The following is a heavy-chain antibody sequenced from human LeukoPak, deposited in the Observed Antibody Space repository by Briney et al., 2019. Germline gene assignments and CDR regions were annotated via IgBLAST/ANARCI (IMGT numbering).Heavy chain of an antibody. CDR1: GFIFSNYA. J-gene: IGHJ3*02. CDR3: AIDFSSGSI. V-gene: IGHV3-30*04. CDR2: ISYDGSNK. Sequence: PGGSPRLSCAASGFIFSNYAMHWVRQAPGKGLEWVAGISYDGSNKYYADSVKGRFTISRDNSKNTLYLQMNSLRAEDTAVYYCAIDFSSGSIWGQGTMVTVSS. D-gene: IGHD6-25*01.